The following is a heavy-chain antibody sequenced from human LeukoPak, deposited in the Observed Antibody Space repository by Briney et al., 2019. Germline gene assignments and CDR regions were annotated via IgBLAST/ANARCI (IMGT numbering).Heavy chain of an antibody. CDR1: GYTFTSYD. Sequence: GASVKVSCKASGYTFTSYDINWVRQATGQGLEWMGWMNPNSGNTGYAQKFQGRVTMTRNTSISTAYMELSSLRSEDTAVYYCARVGLLWFGELLSYGMDAWGQGTTVTVSS. J-gene: IGHJ6*02. CDR2: MNPNSGNT. CDR3: ARVGLLWFGELLSYGMDA. D-gene: IGHD3-10*01. V-gene: IGHV1-8*01.